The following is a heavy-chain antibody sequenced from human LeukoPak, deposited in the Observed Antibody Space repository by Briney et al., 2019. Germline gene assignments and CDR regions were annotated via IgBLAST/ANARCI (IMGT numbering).Heavy chain of an antibody. V-gene: IGHV5-51*01. CDR3: ARLYIVDNWFDP. J-gene: IGHJ5*02. Sequence: GESLEISCKGSGSSFTSYWIGWVRQLPRRGLEWMGIIYPGDSDTRYSPSFQGQVTISADKSISTAYLQWSSLKASDTAMYYCARLYIVDNWFDPWGQGTLVTVSS. D-gene: IGHD2-15*01. CDR2: IYPGDSDT. CDR1: GSSFTSYW.